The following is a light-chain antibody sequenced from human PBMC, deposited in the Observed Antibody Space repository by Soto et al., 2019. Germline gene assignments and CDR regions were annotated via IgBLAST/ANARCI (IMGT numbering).Light chain of an antibody. Sequence: IQLTQSPSSLSASVGDRVAITCRASEGISSYLAWYQEKPGKVPKLLIDTASTSQNGVPSRFSGSGSGTDFTLTIISLQPEDFATYYCLQLKRYPLTFGGGTKV. CDR2: TAS. V-gene: IGKV1-9*01. CDR1: EGISSY. CDR3: LQLKRYPLT. J-gene: IGKJ4*01.